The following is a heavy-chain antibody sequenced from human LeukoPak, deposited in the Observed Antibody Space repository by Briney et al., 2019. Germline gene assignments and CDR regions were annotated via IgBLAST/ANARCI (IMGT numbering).Heavy chain of an antibody. CDR2: IIPILGIA. D-gene: IGHD3-10*01. V-gene: IGHV1-69*04. CDR1: GGTFSSYA. J-gene: IGHJ4*02. Sequence: ASVKVSCKASGGTFSSYAISWVRQAPGQGLEWMGRIIPILGIANYAQKFQGRVTITADKSTSTAYMELSSLRSEDTAVYYCARDLDYYGSGSYPSDYWAREPWSPSPQ. CDR3: ARDLDYYGSGSYPSDY.